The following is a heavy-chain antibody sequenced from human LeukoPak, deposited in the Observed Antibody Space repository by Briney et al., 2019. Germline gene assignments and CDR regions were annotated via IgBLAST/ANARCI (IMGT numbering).Heavy chain of an antibody. CDR2: IRYDGSNK. D-gene: IGHD3-22*01. Sequence: GGSLRLSCAASGFTFSSYGMHWVRQAPGKGLEWVAFIRYDGSNKYYADSVKGRFTISRDNSKNTLYLQMNSLRAEDTAVYYCTKDKTYYYDSSGYYDYWGQGTLVTVSS. CDR3: TKDKTYYYDSSGYYDY. J-gene: IGHJ4*02. CDR1: GFTFSSYG. V-gene: IGHV3-30*02.